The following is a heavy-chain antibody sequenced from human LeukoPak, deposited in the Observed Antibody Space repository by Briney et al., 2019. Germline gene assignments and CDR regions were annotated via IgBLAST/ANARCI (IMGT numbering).Heavy chain of an antibody. J-gene: IGHJ4*02. CDR1: GFTFSSYG. CDR3: AKDVKRYYDSSGYVDY. V-gene: IGHV3-30*18. CDR2: ISYDGSNK. Sequence: GGSLRLSCAASGFTFSSYGMHWVRQAPGKGLEWVAVISYDGSNKYYVDSVKGRFTISRDNSKNTLYLQMNSLRAEDTAVYYCAKDVKRYYDSSGYVDYWGQGTLVTVSS. D-gene: IGHD3-22*01.